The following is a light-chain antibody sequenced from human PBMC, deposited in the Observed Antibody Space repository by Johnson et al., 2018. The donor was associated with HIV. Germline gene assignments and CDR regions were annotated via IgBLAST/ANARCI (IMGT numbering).Light chain of an antibody. Sequence: QSVLTQPPSVSAAPGQKVTISCSGSSSNIGNNYVSWYQQLPGTAPKLLIYENNKRPSGIPDRFSGSKSGTSATLGITRLQTGDEADYYCGTWDISLSVYFCGTGTKGTVL. J-gene: IGLJ1*01. V-gene: IGLV1-51*02. CDR1: SSNIGNNY. CDR2: ENN. CDR3: GTWDISLSVYF.